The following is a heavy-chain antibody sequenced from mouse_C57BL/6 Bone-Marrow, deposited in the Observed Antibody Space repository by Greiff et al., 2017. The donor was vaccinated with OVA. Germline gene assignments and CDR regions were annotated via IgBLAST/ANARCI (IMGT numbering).Heavy chain of an antibody. D-gene: IGHD2-3*01. Sequence: VQRVESGAELARPGASVKLSCKASGYTFTSYGISWVKQRTGQGLEWIGEIYPRSGNTYYNEKFKGKATLTADKSSSTAYMELRSLTSEDSAVYFCARRGWLLSDYWGQGTTLTVSS. V-gene: IGHV1-81*01. CDR1: GYTFTSYG. CDR2: IYPRSGNT. J-gene: IGHJ2*01. CDR3: ARRGWLLSDY.